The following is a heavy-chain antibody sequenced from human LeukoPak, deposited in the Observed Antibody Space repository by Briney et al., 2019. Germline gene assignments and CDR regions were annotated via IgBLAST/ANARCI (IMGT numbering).Heavy chain of an antibody. CDR2: ISSSGSTI. Sequence: GGSLRLSCAASGFTFSSYEMNWVRQAPGKGLEWVSYISSSGSTIYYADSVKGRFTSSRDNAKNSLYLQMTSLRAEDTAVYYCARPFFTNYDSSGYPDDAFDIWGQGTMVTVSS. CDR1: GFTFSSYE. CDR3: ARPFFTNYDSSGYPDDAFDI. V-gene: IGHV3-48*03. J-gene: IGHJ3*02. D-gene: IGHD3-22*01.